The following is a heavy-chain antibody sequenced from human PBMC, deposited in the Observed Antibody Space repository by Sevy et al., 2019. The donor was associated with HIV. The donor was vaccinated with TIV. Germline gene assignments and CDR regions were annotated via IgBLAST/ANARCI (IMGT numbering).Heavy chain of an antibody. CDR2: IYHSGST. CDR1: GYSISSGYY. D-gene: IGHD1-26*01. Sequence: SETLSLTCAVSGYSISSGYYWGWIRQPPGKGLEWIGSIYHSGSTYYNPSLKSRVTISVDTSKNQFSLMLSSVTAADTAVYYCARRSVDGSRYYWGQGTLVTVSS. V-gene: IGHV4-38-2*01. CDR3: ARRSVDGSRYY. J-gene: IGHJ4*02.